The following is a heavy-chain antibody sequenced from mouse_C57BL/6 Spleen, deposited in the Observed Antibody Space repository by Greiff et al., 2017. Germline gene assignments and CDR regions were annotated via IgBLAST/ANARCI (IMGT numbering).Heavy chain of an antibody. J-gene: IGHJ3*01. CDR2: ISYDGSN. D-gene: IGHD2-4*01. Sequence: EVQLVESGPGLVKPSQSLSLTCSVTGYSITSGYYWNWIRQFPGNKLEWMGYISYDGSNNYNPSLKNRISVTRDTSKNQFFLKLNSVTTEDTATYSCARAYYDYDGFAYWGQGTLVTVSA. V-gene: IGHV3-6*01. CDR3: ARAYYDYDGFAY. CDR1: GYSITSGYY.